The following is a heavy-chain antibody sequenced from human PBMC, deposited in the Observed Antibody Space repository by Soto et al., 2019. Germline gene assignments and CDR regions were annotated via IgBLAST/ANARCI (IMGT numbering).Heavy chain of an antibody. V-gene: IGHV1-2*04. Sequence: QVQLVQSGAEVKQPGASVKVSCKASGYTFTGYYIHWVRQAPGQGLEWVGWINPNTGGTNYAQKFQGWVTMTRDTSIYTAYMELSRLKSDDTAAYYCARGGSQRHCYQAMDVWGQGTTVTVSS. CDR2: INPNTGGT. CDR3: ARGGSQRHCYQAMDV. J-gene: IGHJ6*02. CDR1: GYTFTGYY. D-gene: IGHD1-1*01.